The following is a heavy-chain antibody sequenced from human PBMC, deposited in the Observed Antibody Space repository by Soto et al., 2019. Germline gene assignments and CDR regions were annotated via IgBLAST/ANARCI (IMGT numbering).Heavy chain of an antibody. D-gene: IGHD3-22*01. V-gene: IGHV4-39*01. CDR3: ARIDPYYYDSSGYYYASYYYYYGVDV. CDR1: GGSISSSSYY. Sequence: PSETLSLTCTVSGGSISSSSYYWGWIRQPPGKGLEWIGSIYYSGSTYYNPSLKSRVTISVDTSKNQFSLKLSSVTAADTAVYYCARIDPYYYDSSGYYYASYYYYYGVDVWGQGTTVTVSS. CDR2: IYYSGST. J-gene: IGHJ6*02.